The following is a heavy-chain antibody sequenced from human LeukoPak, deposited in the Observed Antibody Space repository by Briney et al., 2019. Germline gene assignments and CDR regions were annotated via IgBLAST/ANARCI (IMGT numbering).Heavy chain of an antibody. CDR2: MYYSGGDT. Sequence: AETLSLTCTVFGGSISGYYWSWLRQPPGKGLEWIAYMYYSGGDTDYNPSLNSRVAISVDTSTNQVSLKLRSVTAADTAVYYCARGDTAMVAFDYWGQGTLVTVSS. CDR3: ARGDTAMVAFDY. J-gene: IGHJ4*02. CDR1: GGSISGYY. V-gene: IGHV4-59*08. D-gene: IGHD5-18*01.